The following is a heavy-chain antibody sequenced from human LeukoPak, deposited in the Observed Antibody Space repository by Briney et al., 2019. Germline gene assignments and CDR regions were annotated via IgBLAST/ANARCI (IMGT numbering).Heavy chain of an antibody. CDR2: IYYSGST. CDR3: ARHTGGIAVAGEYYFDY. CDR1: GGSISSYY. Sequence: SETLSLTCTVSGGSISSYYWSWIRQPPGKGLEWIGSIYYSGSTYYNPSLKSRVTISVDTSKNQFSLKLSSVTAADTAVYYCARHTGGIAVAGEYYFDYWGQGTLVTVSS. D-gene: IGHD6-19*01. V-gene: IGHV4-59*05. J-gene: IGHJ4*02.